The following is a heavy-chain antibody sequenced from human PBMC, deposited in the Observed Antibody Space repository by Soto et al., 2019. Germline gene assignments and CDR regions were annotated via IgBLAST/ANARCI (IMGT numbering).Heavy chain of an antibody. CDR1: GFTFSRYT. V-gene: IGHV3-21*01. CDR3: ARESEDLTSNFDY. CDR2: INTTTNYI. J-gene: IGHJ4*02. Sequence: EVQLVASGGVLVRPGGSLRLSCAASGFTFSRYTMNYVRQAPRKALEWVSSINTTTNYIYYADSMKGRFTVSTDNAKNSVYLDMNSLSAEDTAVYYCARESEDLTSNFDYWGQGTLVTVSS.